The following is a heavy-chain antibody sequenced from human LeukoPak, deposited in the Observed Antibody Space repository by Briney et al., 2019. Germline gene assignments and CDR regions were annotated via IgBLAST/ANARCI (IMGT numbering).Heavy chain of an antibody. D-gene: IGHD3-22*01. CDR1: GGSISSYY. CDR3: ASSYAEYYYDSSGFGY. Sequence: SETLSLTCTVSGGSISSYYWSWIRQPPGKGLEWIGYIYYSGSTNYNPSLKSRVTISVDTSKNQISLKLSSVTAADTAVYYCASSYAEYYYDSSGFGYWGQGTLVTVSS. J-gene: IGHJ4*02. CDR2: IYYSGST. V-gene: IGHV4-59*01.